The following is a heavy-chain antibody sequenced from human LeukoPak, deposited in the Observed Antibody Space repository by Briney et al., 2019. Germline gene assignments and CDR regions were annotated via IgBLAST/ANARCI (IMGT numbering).Heavy chain of an antibody. V-gene: IGHV3-15*01. CDR2: IKSKTDGGTT. J-gene: IGHJ4*02. Sequence: PGGSLRLSRAASGFTFSNAWMSWVRQAPGKGLEWVGRIKSKTDGGTTDYAAPVKGRFTISRDDSKNTLYLQMNSLKTEDTAVYYCTTPYYYGSGSYSSYYFDYWGQGTLVTVSS. CDR3: TTPYYYGSGSYSSYYFDY. CDR1: GFTFSNAW. D-gene: IGHD3-10*01.